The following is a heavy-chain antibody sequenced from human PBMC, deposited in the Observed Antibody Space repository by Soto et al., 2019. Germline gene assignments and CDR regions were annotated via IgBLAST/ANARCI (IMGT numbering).Heavy chain of an antibody. CDR3: ARVLMHGYNMGRYLDY. J-gene: IGHJ4*02. CDR1: GGTFSSYA. CDR2: IIPIFGTA. D-gene: IGHD5-12*01. V-gene: IGHV1-69*01. Sequence: QVQLVQSGAEVKKPGSSGKVSCKASGGTFSSYAISWVRQAPGQGLEWMGGIIPIFGTANYAQKFQGRVTITADESTSTAYMELSSLRSEDTAVYYCARVLMHGYNMGRYLDYWGQGTLVTVSS.